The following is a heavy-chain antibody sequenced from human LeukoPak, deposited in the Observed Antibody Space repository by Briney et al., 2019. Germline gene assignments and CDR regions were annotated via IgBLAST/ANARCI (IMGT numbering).Heavy chain of an antibody. Sequence: GGSLRLSCAASGFTFSSYSMNWVRQAPGKGLGGVSSISSSSSYIYYADSVKGRFTISRDNAKNSLYLQMNRLRAEDTAVYYCAGMTTVTSDYYYYYMDVWGKGTTVTISS. J-gene: IGHJ6*03. V-gene: IGHV3-21*04. CDR3: AGMTTVTSDYYYYYMDV. CDR1: GFTFSSYS. D-gene: IGHD4-17*01. CDR2: ISSSSSYI.